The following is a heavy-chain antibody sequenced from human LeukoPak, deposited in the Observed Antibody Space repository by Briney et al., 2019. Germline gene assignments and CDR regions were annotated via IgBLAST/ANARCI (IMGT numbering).Heavy chain of an antibody. CDR2: INPNSGDT. Sequence: ASVKVSCKASGYTFTGYFIHWVRQAPGQGLEWMGWINPNSGDTKYSQNFQGRVTLTRDTSINTTYMEMSSLKFDDTAIYFCARQLLYYGWFLGHWGQGALVTVSS. CDR3: ARQLLYYGWFLGH. J-gene: IGHJ4*02. D-gene: IGHD3-9*01. CDR1: GYTFTGYF. V-gene: IGHV1-2*02.